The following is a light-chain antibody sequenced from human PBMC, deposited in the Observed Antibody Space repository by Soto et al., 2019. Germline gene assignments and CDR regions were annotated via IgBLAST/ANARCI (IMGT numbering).Light chain of an antibody. CDR2: DAS. CDR1: QSISSW. V-gene: IGKV1-5*01. CDR3: QQYNSYPGT. J-gene: IGKJ1*01. Sequence: DIPMTQSPSSLSASVGDRVTITCRASQSISSWLAWYQQKPGKAPKLLIYDASSLESGVPSRFSGSGSGTEFTLTISSLQPDDFATYYCQQYNSYPGTFGQGTTGDIK.